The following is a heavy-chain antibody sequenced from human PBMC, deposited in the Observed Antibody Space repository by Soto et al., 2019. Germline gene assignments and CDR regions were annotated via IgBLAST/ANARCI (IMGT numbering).Heavy chain of an antibody. CDR3: ASFYCSSTSCYEGYFDY. Sequence: QVPLVQSGAEVKKPGASVKVSCKASGYTFTSYAMHWVRQAPGQRLEWMGWINAGNGNTKYSQKFQGRVTITRDTSASTAYMELSSLRSEDTAVYYCASFYCSSTSCYEGYFDYWGQGTLVTVSS. D-gene: IGHD2-2*01. V-gene: IGHV1-3*01. CDR2: INAGNGNT. CDR1: GYTFTSYA. J-gene: IGHJ4*02.